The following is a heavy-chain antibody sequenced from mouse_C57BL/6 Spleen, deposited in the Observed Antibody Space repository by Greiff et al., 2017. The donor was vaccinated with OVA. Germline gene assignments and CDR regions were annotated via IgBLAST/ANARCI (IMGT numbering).Heavy chain of an antibody. J-gene: IGHJ2*01. CDR3: ARGNLYDGVDY. D-gene: IGHD2-3*01. CDR2: IHPNSGST. V-gene: IGHV1-64*01. CDR1: GYPFTSYW. Sequence: QVQLQQPGAELVKPGASVKLSCKASGYPFTSYWMHWVKQRPGQGLEWIGMIHPNSGSTNYNEKFKSKATLTVDKSSSTAYMQLSSLTSEDSAVYYCARGNLYDGVDYWGQGTTLTVSS.